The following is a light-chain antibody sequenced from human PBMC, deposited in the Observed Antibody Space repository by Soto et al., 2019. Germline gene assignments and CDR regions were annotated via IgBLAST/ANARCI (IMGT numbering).Light chain of an antibody. CDR1: HDITSY. CDR3: QHCDYLPI. CDR2: DDS. J-gene: IGKJ3*01. Sequence: DIQMTQSPSYLSASVGDRLTITCQASHDITSYLNWYQHKPGKAPKLLIYDDSIFEAGVPPRFSGSGSVTDFTLTISGLQPEDVATYYCQHCDYLPIFGPGTTVDFK. V-gene: IGKV1-33*01.